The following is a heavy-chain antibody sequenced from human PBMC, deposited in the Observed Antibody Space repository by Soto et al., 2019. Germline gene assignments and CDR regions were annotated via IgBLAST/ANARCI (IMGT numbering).Heavy chain of an antibody. CDR2: ISGRGDTT. V-gene: IGHV3-23*01. D-gene: IGHD5-12*01. CDR1: GFSVRGYG. Sequence: SGGSLRLSCAASGFSVRGYGMNWVRQAPGKALEWVSGISGRGDTTYYTDSVRGRFTISKDTSKNTLYLQMNSLRVEDTAVYYCEGSWTWGQGTMVTVSS. J-gene: IGHJ3*01. CDR3: EGSWT.